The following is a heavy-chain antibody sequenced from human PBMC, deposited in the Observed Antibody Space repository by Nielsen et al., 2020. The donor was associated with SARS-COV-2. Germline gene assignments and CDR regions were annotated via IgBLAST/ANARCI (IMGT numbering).Heavy chain of an antibody. Sequence: ASVKVSCKVSGFTLTELSMHWVRQAPGKGFEWMGGFDPEDGETIYAQKFQGRVTMTEDTSTGTAYMELSSLRSEDTAVYYCARARATIFGLVMSYGMDVWGQGTTVAVSS. D-gene: IGHD3/OR15-3a*01. CDR3: ARARATIFGLVMSYGMDV. J-gene: IGHJ6*02. CDR2: FDPEDGET. V-gene: IGHV1-24*01. CDR1: GFTLTELS.